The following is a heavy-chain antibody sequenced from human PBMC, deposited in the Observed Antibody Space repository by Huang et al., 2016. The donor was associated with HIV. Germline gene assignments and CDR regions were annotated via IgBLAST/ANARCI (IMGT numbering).Heavy chain of an antibody. V-gene: IGHV4-59*04. Sequence: QVQVRESGPGLVKPSETLSLTCTVSHGSITNYFWGWIRQPPGKGLEWIGSIYYSGNIRNSGRTFYNPSLKSRVNISADTSRNHFSLRLTSVTAADTAVYYCVRRYSGYDPDLWGQGSLVTVSS. J-gene: IGHJ5*02. D-gene: IGHD5-12*01. CDR3: VRRYSGYDPDL. CDR2: IYYSGNIRNSGRT. CDR1: HGSITNYF.